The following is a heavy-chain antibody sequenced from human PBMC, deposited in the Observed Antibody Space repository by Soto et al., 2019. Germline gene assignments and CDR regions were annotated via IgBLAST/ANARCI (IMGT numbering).Heavy chain of an antibody. CDR1: SGTFSGYY. V-gene: IGHV4-34*01. D-gene: IGHD6-6*01. J-gene: IGHJ4*02. CDR3: ARAPKVSGSSQTRPDF. Sequence: SETLSLTCSIYSGTFSGYYWSWIRQPPGKGLEWIGEISQSGNTNYSPSLKSRVSISIDTSKKQFSLNLASVSAADTAVYYCARAPKVSGSSQTRPDFWGQGTLVTVSS. CDR2: ISQSGNT.